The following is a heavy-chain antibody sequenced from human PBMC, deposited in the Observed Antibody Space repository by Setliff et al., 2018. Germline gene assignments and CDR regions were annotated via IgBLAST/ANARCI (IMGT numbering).Heavy chain of an antibody. Sequence: SETLSLTCTASGGSIRVYYWNWIRQSPGKGLEWIGYIYYRGTTNYNPSLKSRVTISVDTSKNQFSLKLSAVTAADTAVYFCAREDGPNYYYYYMDIWGKGTTVTVSS. J-gene: IGHJ6*03. D-gene: IGHD2-8*01. CDR3: AREDGPNYYYYYMDI. CDR2: IYYRGTT. CDR1: GGSIRVYY. V-gene: IGHV4-59*12.